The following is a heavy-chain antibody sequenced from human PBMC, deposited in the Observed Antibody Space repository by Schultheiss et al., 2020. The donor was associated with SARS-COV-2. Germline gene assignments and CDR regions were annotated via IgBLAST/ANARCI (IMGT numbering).Heavy chain of an antibody. V-gene: IGHV1-2*02. J-gene: IGHJ6*03. Sequence: ASVKVSCKASGYTFTGYYMHWVRQAPGQGLEWMGWINPNSGGTNYAQKFQGRVTMTRDTSISTAYMELSSLRSEDTAVYYCAAGVGATDYYYYYYMDVWGKGTTVTVSS. CDR1: GYTFTGYY. D-gene: IGHD1-26*01. CDR2: INPNSGGT. CDR3: AAGVGATDYYYYYYMDV.